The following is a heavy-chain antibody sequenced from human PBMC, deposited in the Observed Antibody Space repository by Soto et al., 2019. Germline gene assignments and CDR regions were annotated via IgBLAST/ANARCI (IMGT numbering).Heavy chain of an antibody. V-gene: IGHV3-23*01. CDR3: ARYSSSGDYYYYYGMDV. CDR1: GFTFSSYA. Sequence: EVQLLESGGGLVQPGGSLRLSCAASGFTFSSYAMSWVRQAPGKGLEWVSAISGSGGSTYYADSVKGRFTISRDNSKNTLYLQMNSLRAEDTAVYYCARYSSSGDYYYYYGMDVWGQGTTVTVSS. CDR2: ISGSGGST. J-gene: IGHJ6*02. D-gene: IGHD6-6*01.